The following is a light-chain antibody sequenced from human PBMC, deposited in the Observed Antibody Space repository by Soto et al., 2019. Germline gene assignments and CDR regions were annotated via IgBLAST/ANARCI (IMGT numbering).Light chain of an antibody. CDR2: HAS. CDR1: QSISSW. CDR3: QQYNSYS. V-gene: IGKV1-5*01. Sequence: DIQMTQSPSTLSASVGDRVTITCRASQSISSWLAWYQQKPGTAPKLLIYHASILETAVPSRFSGNGSGTEFTRTISSLQPGDFATYYCQQYNSYSFGQGTKVDIK. J-gene: IGKJ1*01.